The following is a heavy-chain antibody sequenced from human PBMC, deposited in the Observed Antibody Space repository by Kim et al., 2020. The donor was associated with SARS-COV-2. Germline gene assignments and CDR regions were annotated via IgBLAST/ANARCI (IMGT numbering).Heavy chain of an antibody. D-gene: IGHD6-6*01. CDR1: GGTFSSYA. CDR2: IIPIFGTA. CDR3: ARVGAARPGRYFDY. J-gene: IGHJ4*02. V-gene: IGHV1-69*13. Sequence: SVKVSCKASGGTFSSYAISWVRQAPGQGLEWMGGIIPIFGTANYAQKFQGRVTITADESTSTAYMELSSLRSEDTAVYYCARVGAARPGRYFDYWGQGTLVTVSS.